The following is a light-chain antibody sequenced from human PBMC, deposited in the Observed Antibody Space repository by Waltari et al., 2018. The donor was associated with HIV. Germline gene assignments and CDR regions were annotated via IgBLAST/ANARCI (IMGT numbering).Light chain of an antibody. V-gene: IGLV1-47*01. CDR2: RNN. Sequence: VLTQPPSASGTPGHVVTISCSGSNSTYGTNSVYWYQHLPGIAPKRVIYRNNRRPSGIADRCSVSMSGTSAALAISGLRSEDEADYYCATWDDSLIWVFGGGTKLTVL. J-gene: IGLJ3*02. CDR3: ATWDDSLIWV. CDR1: NSTYGTNS.